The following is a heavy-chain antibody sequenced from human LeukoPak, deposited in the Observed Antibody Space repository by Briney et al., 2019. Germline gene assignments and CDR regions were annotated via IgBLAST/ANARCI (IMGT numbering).Heavy chain of an antibody. CDR2: INPNSGGT. CDR3: ATAVIVVVFGDAFDI. V-gene: IGHV1-2*02. Sequence: ASVKVSCKASGYTFTGYFMHWVRQAPGQGLEWMGWINPNSGGTNYAQKYQGRVTMTRDTPISTAYMELRRLRYDDTALYYCATAVIVVVFGDAFDIWGQGTLVTVSS. J-gene: IGHJ3*02. CDR1: GYTFTGYF. D-gene: IGHD2-2*01.